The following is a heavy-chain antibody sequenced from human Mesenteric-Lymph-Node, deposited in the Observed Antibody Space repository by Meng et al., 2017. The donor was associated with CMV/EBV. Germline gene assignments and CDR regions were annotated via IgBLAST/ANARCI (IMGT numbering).Heavy chain of an antibody. CDR3: ARIAAAGRGWFDP. CDR1: GGSFSSYY. CDR2: ISHSGST. Sequence: GSLRLSCAVYGGSFSSYYWSWIRQPPGKGLEWIGEISHSGSTNYNPSLKSRVTISVDTSKNQFSLKLSSVTAADTAVYYCARIAAAGRGWFDPWGQGTLVTVSS. V-gene: IGHV4-34*01. J-gene: IGHJ5*02. D-gene: IGHD6-13*01.